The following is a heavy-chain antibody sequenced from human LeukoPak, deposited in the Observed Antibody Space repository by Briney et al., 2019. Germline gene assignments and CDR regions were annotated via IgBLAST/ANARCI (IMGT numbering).Heavy chain of an antibody. Sequence: PGGSLRLSCAASGFTVSSNYMSWVRQAPGKGLEWVSVIYSGDSTYYADSVKGRFTISRDNSKNTLYLQINSLRAEDTAVYYCARALGWLSHFDYWGQGTLVTVSS. CDR1: GFTVSSNY. V-gene: IGHV3-66*01. D-gene: IGHD3-22*01. CDR3: ARALGWLSHFDY. CDR2: IYSGDST. J-gene: IGHJ4*02.